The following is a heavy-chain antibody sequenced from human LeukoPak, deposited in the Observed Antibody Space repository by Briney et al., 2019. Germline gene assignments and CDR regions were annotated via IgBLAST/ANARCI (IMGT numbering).Heavy chain of an antibody. J-gene: IGHJ4*02. Sequence: GGSLRLSCAASGFTFSSYAMHWVRQAPGKGLEWVAVISYDGSNKYYADSVKGRSTISRDNSKNTLYLQMNSLRAEDTAVYYCARDLDDYGDKVADYWGQGTLVTVSS. CDR2: ISYDGSNK. CDR3: ARDLDDYGDKVADY. CDR1: GFTFSSYA. D-gene: IGHD4-17*01. V-gene: IGHV3-30-3*01.